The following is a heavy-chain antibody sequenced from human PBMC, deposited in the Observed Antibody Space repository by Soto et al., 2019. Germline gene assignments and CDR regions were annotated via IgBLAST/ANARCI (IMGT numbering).Heavy chain of an antibody. CDR3: ARLAAVAGQNFDY. CDR1: GGTFSSYA. CDR2: IIPIFGTA. J-gene: IGHJ4*02. D-gene: IGHD6-19*01. V-gene: IGHV1-69*13. Sequence: SVKVSCKASGGTFSSYAISWVRQPPGQGLEWMGGIIPIFGTANYAQKFQGRVTITADESTSTAYMELSSLRSEDTAVYYCARLAAVAGQNFDYWGQGTLVTVSS.